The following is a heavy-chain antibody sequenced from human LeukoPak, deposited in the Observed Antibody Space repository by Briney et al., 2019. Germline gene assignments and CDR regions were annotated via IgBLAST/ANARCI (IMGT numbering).Heavy chain of an antibody. CDR2: ISSSSSYI. CDR3: ARASYYYDSSGYRRLYYFDY. D-gene: IGHD3-22*01. Sequence: GGSLSLSCAASGFTFSSYSMNWVRQAPGKGLEWVSSISSSSSYIYYADSVKGRFTISRDNAKNSLYLQMNSLRAEDTAVYYCARASYYYDSSGYRRLYYFDYWGQGTLVTVSS. CDR1: GFTFSSYS. J-gene: IGHJ4*02. V-gene: IGHV3-21*01.